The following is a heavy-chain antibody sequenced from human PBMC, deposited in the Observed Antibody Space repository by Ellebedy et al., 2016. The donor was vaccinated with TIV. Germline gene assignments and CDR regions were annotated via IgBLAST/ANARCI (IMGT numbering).Heavy chain of an antibody. D-gene: IGHD7-27*01. CDR1: GGSISSSSYY. J-gene: IGHJ4*02. CDR3: ARGGNWGLAY. CDR2: INHSGST. V-gene: IGHV4-39*07. Sequence: SETLSLXXTVSGGSISSSSYYWSWIRQPPGKGLEWIGEINHSGSTNYNPSLKSRVTISVDTSKNQFSLKLSSVTAADTAVYYCARGGNWGLAYWGQGTLVTVSS.